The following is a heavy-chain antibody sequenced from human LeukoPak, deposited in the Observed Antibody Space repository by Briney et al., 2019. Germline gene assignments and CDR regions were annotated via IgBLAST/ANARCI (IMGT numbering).Heavy chain of an antibody. D-gene: IGHD6-19*01. V-gene: IGHV4-59*01. J-gene: IGHJ4*02. CDR3: ARGAGWYQF. Sequence: SETLSLTCTVYGGSINSYYWSWIRQPPGKELEWIGYIYYTGSTNYNPSLKSRVTVSVDTSKNQFSLKLSSVTAADTAVYYCARGAGWYQFWGQGTLVTVSS. CDR2: IYYTGST. CDR1: GGSINSYY.